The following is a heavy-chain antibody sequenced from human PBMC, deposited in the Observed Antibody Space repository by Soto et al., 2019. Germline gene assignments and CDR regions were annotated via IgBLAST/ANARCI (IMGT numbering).Heavy chain of an antibody. CDR2: FHHSGSI. CDR3: ARDHYSRGSLVSHY. J-gene: IGHJ4*02. CDR1: GYSISRGYY. V-gene: IGHV4-38-2*02. Sequence: PSETLSLTCAVSGYSISRGYYWGWVRQPPGKGLEWIGSFHHSGSISYNPSLKTRVTMSADMSKNEFSLKLTFVTAADTAVYYCARDHYSRGSLVSHYWGQGALVTVSS. D-gene: IGHD2-21*01.